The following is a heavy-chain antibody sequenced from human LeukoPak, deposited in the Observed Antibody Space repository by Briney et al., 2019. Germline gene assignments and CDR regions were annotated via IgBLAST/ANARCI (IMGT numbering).Heavy chain of an antibody. CDR3: ARVGAVAGRPFDY. CDR2: ISAYNGNT. Sequence: ASVKVSCKASGGTFSNYAINWVRQAPGQGLEWMGWISAYNGNTNYAQKLQGRVTMTTDTSTSTAYMELRSLRSDDTAVYYCARVGAVAGRPFDYWGQGTLVTVSS. CDR1: GGTFSNYA. J-gene: IGHJ4*02. V-gene: IGHV1-18*01. D-gene: IGHD6-19*01.